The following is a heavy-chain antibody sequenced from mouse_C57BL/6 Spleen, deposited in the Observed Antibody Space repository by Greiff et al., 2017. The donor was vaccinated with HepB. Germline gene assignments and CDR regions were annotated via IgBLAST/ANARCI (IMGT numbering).Heavy chain of an antibody. D-gene: IGHD2-3*01. Sequence: EVKVVESGGGLVKPGGSLKLSCAASGFTFSSYTMSWVRQTPEKRLEWVATISGGGGNTYYPDSVKGRFTISRDNAKNTLYLQMSSLRSEDTALYYCARPLYDVYYPFAYWGQGTLVTVSA. CDR2: ISGGGGNT. V-gene: IGHV5-9*01. J-gene: IGHJ3*01. CDR1: GFTFSSYT. CDR3: ARPLYDVYYPFAY.